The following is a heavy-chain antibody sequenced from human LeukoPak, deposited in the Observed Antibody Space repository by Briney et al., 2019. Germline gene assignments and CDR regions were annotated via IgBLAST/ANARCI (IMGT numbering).Heavy chain of an antibody. V-gene: IGHV3-7*01. CDR2: IKQDGSEK. D-gene: IGHD6-13*01. CDR3: AREKEQPLYYSYYSYMDV. CDR1: GFTFRSYW. J-gene: IGHJ6*03. Sequence: PGGSLRLSCAASGFTFRSYWMSWVRRAPGKGLEWVANIKQDGSEKYYVESVKGRFTISRDNAKNSLFLQMDSLRAEDTAIYYCAREKEQPLYYSYYSYMDVWGKGTTVTVSS.